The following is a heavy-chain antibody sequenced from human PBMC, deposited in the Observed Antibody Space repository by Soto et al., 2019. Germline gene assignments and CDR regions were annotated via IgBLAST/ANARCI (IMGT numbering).Heavy chain of an antibody. CDR1: GFTFSTYS. J-gene: IGHJ6*04. CDR3: TRELPGYMDV. Sequence: PGGSLRLSCAASGFTFSTYSMNWVRQAPGKGLEWLSYINPSGGTIYYAGSVKGRFTISRDNAKNSLCLQMSSLRADDTAVYYCTRELPGYMDVWGKGTAVTVSS. V-gene: IGHV3-48*01. CDR2: INPSGGTI. D-gene: IGHD2-15*01.